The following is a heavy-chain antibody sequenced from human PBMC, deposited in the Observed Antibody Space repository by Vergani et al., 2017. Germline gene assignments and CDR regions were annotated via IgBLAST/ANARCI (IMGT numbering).Heavy chain of an antibody. J-gene: IGHJ4*02. CDR1: GGSFSGYY. CDR3: ARGPTGHPSDSSGYSFDY. V-gene: IGHV4-34*01. Sequence: QVQLQQWGAGLLKPSETLSLTCAVYGGSFSGYYWSWIRQPPGKGLEWIGEINHSGSTNYNPSLKSRVTISVDTSKNQFSLKLSSVTAADTAVYCCARGPTGHPSDSSGYSFDYWGQGTLVTVSS. D-gene: IGHD3-22*01. CDR2: INHSGST.